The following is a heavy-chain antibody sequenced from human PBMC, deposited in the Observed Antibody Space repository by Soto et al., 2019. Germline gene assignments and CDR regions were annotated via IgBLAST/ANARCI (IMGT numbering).Heavy chain of an antibody. CDR1: GGTFSSYA. V-gene: IGHV1-69*12. Sequence: QVQLVQSGAEVKKPGSSVKVSCKASGGTFSSYAISWVRQAPGQGLEWMAGIIPLFGTADYAQKFQGRVTITAAESTSTAYMELSSLRSEDTAVYYCASNYGDYRYYYGMDVWGQGTTVTVSS. CDR2: IIPLFGTA. D-gene: IGHD4-17*01. J-gene: IGHJ6*02. CDR3: ASNYGDYRYYYGMDV.